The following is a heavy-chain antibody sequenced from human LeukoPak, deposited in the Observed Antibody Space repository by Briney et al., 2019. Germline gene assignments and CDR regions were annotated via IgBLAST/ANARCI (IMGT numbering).Heavy chain of an antibody. Sequence: PGGSLRLSCAASGFTFSSYEMNWVRQAPGKGLEWVSYISSSGSTIYYTDSVKGRFTISRDNAKNSLYLQMNSLRAEDTAVYYCARDHCSSTSCPLGWGQGTLVTVSS. CDR1: GFTFSSYE. CDR3: ARDHCSSTSCPLG. V-gene: IGHV3-48*03. CDR2: ISSSGSTI. J-gene: IGHJ4*02. D-gene: IGHD2-2*01.